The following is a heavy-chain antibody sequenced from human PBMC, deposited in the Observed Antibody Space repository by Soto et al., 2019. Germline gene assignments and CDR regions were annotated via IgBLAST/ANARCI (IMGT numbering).Heavy chain of an antibody. J-gene: IGHJ4*02. CDR2: IQYGGTT. V-gene: IGHV4-39*01. Sequence: QLQLQESGPGLVKASETLSLTCTVSGGSITRNNHFWGWIRQSPGKGLEWIGSIQYGGTTNYNPSLKGRVNMSAEASKNQFSLMMHSVTAADTAVYYCARLGSSGWYEGSYFDYWGQGTLVTVSS. D-gene: IGHD6-19*01. CDR1: GGSITRNNHF. CDR3: ARLGSSGWYEGSYFDY.